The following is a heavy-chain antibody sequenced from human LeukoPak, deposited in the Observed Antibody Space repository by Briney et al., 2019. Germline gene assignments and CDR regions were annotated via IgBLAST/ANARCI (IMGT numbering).Heavy chain of an antibody. CDR1: GGTFSSYT. V-gene: IGHV1-69*02. Sequence: SVKVSCKASGGTFSSYTISWVRQAPGQGLEWMGRIIPILGIANYAQKFQGRVTITADKSTSTAYMELSSLRSEDTAVYYCASHIPGWRGDGYNLDYWGQGTLVTVSS. CDR2: IIPILGIA. J-gene: IGHJ4*02. D-gene: IGHD5-24*01. CDR3: ASHIPGWRGDGYNLDY.